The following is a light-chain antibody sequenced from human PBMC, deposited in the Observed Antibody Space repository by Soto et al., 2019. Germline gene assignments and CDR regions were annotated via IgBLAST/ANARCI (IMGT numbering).Light chain of an antibody. CDR3: ATWDDSLNGQV. J-gene: IGLJ1*01. CDR2: GNN. V-gene: IGLV1-44*01. Sequence: QAVVTQPPSASGTPGQRVTISCSGSSSNIGSNTVNWYQQLPGTAPKLLIYGNNQRPSGVPDRFSGSRSGTSASLAISGLQSEDEADYYCATWDDSLNGQVFGTGTKVTVL. CDR1: SSNIGSNT.